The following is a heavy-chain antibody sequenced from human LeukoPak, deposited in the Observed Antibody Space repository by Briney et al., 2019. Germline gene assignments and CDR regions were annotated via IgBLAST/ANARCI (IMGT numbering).Heavy chain of an antibody. V-gene: IGHV7-4-1*02. CDR2: INTNTGNP. Sequence: ASVKVSCKASGYTFTAYYMHWVRQAPGQGFEWMGWINTNTGNPTYAQGFTGRFVFSLDTSVSTAYLQISSLKAEDTAVYYCARDLRCSGGSCYFSNWFDPWGQGTLVTVSS. J-gene: IGHJ5*02. D-gene: IGHD2-15*01. CDR3: ARDLRCSGGSCYFSNWFDP. CDR1: GYTFTAYY.